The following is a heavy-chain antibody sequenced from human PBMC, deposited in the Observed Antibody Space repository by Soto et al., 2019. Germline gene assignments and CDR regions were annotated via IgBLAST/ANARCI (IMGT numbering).Heavy chain of an antibody. D-gene: IGHD2-21*01. Sequence: SETLSLTCTVSGGTISSSSYYWGWIRQPPGKGLEWIGSIYYSGSTYYNPSLKSRVTISVDTSKNQFSLKLSSVTAADTAVYYCATQFHYYLDYWGQGTLVTVSS. CDR3: ATQFHYYLDY. V-gene: IGHV4-39*01. CDR2: IYYSGST. J-gene: IGHJ4*02. CDR1: GGTISSSSYY.